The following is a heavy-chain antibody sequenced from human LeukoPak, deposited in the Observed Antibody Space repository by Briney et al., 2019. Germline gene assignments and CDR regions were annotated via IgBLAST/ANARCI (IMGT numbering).Heavy chain of an antibody. Sequence: GGSLRLSCAASGFTFSDYYMSWIRQAPGKGLEWVSYISASGDTTHYADSAKGRFTISRDNAQNSVFLQMNSLRAEDTATYYCARPNSFDIWGQGTMVTVSS. J-gene: IGHJ3*02. CDR1: GFTFSDYY. CDR2: ISASGDTT. V-gene: IGHV3-11*04. CDR3: ARPNSFDI.